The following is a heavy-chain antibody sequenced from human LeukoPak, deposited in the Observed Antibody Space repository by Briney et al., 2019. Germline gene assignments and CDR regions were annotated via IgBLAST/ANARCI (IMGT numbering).Heavy chain of an antibody. CDR3: TSWGDTTAEYFQR. Sequence: GGSLRLSGVVSGFTFNRCWMNWVRQAPGKGLEWVAHINPDGRDTYYVDSVKGRFAISRDNAQNSMYLQMNSLRVEDTAVYYCTSWGDTTAEYFQRWGQGTLVTVSS. CDR2: INPDGRDT. CDR1: GFTFNRCW. D-gene: IGHD7-27*01. V-gene: IGHV3-7*01. J-gene: IGHJ1*01.